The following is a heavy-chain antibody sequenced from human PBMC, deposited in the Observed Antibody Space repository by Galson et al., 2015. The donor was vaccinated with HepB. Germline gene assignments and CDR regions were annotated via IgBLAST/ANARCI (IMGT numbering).Heavy chain of an antibody. V-gene: IGHV6-1*01. CDR3: ARVAWGRLDP. J-gene: IGHJ5*02. Sequence: CAISGDSVSNDSAAWHWVRQSPSGGLEWLGRTFYRSRWFHNYAVSLESRLAIIPNTSKNHFTLQLKSVTPEDTAVYYRARVAWGRLDPWGQGALVIVSS. CDR2: TFYRSRWFH. D-gene: IGHD3-16*01. CDR1: GDSVSNDSAA.